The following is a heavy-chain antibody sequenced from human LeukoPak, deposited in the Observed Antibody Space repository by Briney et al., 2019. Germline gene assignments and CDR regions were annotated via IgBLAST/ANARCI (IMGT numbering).Heavy chain of an antibody. V-gene: IGHV3-30*18. Sequence: GRSLRLSCVASGFTFNNYGIHWVRQAPGKGLEWGAVISYDGSHKYYADSVKGRFTISRDNSKNSLYLQMNSLRAEDTAVYYCAKDVQRGSSPTDYWGQGTLVTVSS. CDR1: GFTFNNYG. D-gene: IGHD1-26*01. CDR3: AKDVQRGSSPTDY. J-gene: IGHJ4*02. CDR2: ISYDGSHK.